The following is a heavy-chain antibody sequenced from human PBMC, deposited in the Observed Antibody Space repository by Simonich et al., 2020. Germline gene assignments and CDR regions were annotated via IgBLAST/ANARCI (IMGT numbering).Heavy chain of an antibody. CDR3: ARDPVVPAAIRNAFDI. Sequence: QVQLVQSGAEVKKPGASVKVSCKASGYTFTGYYMHWLRQAPGQGLVWNGWINPNRCGTNCAQKYQGRVTMTRDTSISTAYRELNRLRSDDTAVYYCARDPVVPAAIRNAFDIWGQGTMVTVSS. J-gene: IGHJ3*02. CDR1: GYTFTGYY. D-gene: IGHD2-2*01. CDR2: INPNRCGT. V-gene: IGHV1-2*02.